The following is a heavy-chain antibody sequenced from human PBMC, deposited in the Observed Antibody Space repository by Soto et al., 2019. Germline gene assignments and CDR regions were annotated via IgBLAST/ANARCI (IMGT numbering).Heavy chain of an antibody. CDR1: SGDLSGYY. Sequence: TLSLTCASPSGDLSGYYWSWIRQSPGKPLEWIGKINHGGRTRYNPSLESRVIISRDNSKNTLYLQMNSLRAEDTAVYYCAKGGDGYCSGGSCYLIGVNFDYWGQGTLVTVSS. CDR3: AKGGDGYCSGGSCYLIGVNFDY. V-gene: IGHV4-34*01. J-gene: IGHJ4*02. CDR2: INHGGRT. D-gene: IGHD2-15*01.